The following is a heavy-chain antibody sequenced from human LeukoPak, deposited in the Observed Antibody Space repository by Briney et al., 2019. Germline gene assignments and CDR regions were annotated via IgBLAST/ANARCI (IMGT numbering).Heavy chain of an antibody. CDR1: GGSISSGGYY. D-gene: IGHD3-22*01. Sequence: SETLSLTCTVSGGSISSGGYYWSWIRQHPGKGLEWIGYIYYSGSTYYNPSLKSRVTISVDTSKNQFSPKLSSVTAADTAVYYCARVLFDDSSGYPYNWFDPWGQGTLVTVSS. J-gene: IGHJ5*02. CDR3: ARVLFDDSSGYPYNWFDP. CDR2: IYYSGST. V-gene: IGHV4-31*03.